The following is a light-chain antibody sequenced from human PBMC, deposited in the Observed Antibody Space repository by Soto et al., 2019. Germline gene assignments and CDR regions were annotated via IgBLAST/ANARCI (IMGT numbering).Light chain of an antibody. CDR1: QSVSKS. CDR2: GAS. Sequence: EIVMTQSPATLSVSPGERATLSCRASQSVSKSLAWHQQKPGQAPRLLIFGASTRATGIPARFSGSGSETEFTLTISSLQSEDFAVYYCQQYNNWPPITFGQGTRLEIK. CDR3: QQYNNWPPIT. J-gene: IGKJ5*01. V-gene: IGKV3-15*01.